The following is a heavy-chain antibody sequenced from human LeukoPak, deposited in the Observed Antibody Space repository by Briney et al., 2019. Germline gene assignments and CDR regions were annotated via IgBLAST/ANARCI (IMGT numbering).Heavy chain of an antibody. CDR3: ARGYNYGSHFEY. J-gene: IGHJ4*02. CDR1: GFSFSTYE. D-gene: IGHD1-1*01. V-gene: IGHV3-48*03. CDR2: ISGSGSTI. Sequence: AGGSLRLSCAASGFSFSTYEMNWVRQAPGKGLEWVSYISGSGSTIYYADSVKGRFSISRDNAKNSLYLEMNSLRAEDTAVYYCARGYNYGSHFEYWGQGTLVTASS.